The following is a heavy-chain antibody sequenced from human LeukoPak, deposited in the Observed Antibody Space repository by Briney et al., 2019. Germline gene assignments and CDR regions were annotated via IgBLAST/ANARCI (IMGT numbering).Heavy chain of an antibody. V-gene: IGHV4-34*01. Sequence: SETLSLTCAVYGGSFSGYYWSWLRQPPGKGLEWIGEINHSGSTNYNPSLKSRVTISVDTSKNQFSPKLSSVTAADTAVYYCARTNSKKAYYYYYMDVWGKGTTVTVSS. CDR3: ARTNSKKAYYYYYMDV. CDR2: INHSGST. CDR1: GGSFSGYY. D-gene: IGHD4-11*01. J-gene: IGHJ6*03.